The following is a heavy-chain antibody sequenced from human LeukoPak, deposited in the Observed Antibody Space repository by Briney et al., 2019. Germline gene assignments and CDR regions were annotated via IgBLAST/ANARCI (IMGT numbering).Heavy chain of an antibody. J-gene: IGHJ4*02. CDR2: IKVDGSDK. D-gene: IGHD3-16*01. CDR3: VRGGGTIDY. CDR1: GFTLSNYW. Sequence: GGSLRLSCAASGFTLSNYWMSWVRQAPGKGLEWVANIKVDGSDKNYVDSVKGRFTISRVNAKNSLYLQMNSLRAEDTAVYYCVRGGGTIDYWGQGTLVTVSS. V-gene: IGHV3-7*01.